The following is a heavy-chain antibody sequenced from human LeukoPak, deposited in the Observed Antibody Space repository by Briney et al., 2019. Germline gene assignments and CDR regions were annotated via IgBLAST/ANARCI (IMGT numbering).Heavy chain of an antibody. J-gene: IGHJ4*02. V-gene: IGHV1-18*01. CDR2: ISAYNGNT. CDR3: ASGGDILTGYFRGFDY. Sequence: GASVKVSYKASRYTFTRYGISWVRQAPGHGLEWMGWISAYNGNTNYAQKLQGRVTMTTDTSTSTAYMELRSLRSDDTAVYFCASGGDILTGYFRGFDYWGQGTLVTVSS. D-gene: IGHD3-9*01. CDR1: RYTFTRYG.